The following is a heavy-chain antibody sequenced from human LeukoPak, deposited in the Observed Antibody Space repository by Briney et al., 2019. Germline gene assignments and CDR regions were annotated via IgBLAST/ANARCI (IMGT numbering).Heavy chain of an antibody. CDR2: ISAYNGNT. D-gene: IGHD6-6*01. Sequence: GASVKVSCKASGYTFTSYGISWVRQAPGQGLEWMGWISAYNGNTNYAQKLQGRVTMTTDTSTSTAYMELRSLRSDDTAVYYCARASFEHYRRSSFGDWFDPWGQGTLVTVSS. CDR1: GYTFTSYG. J-gene: IGHJ5*02. V-gene: IGHV1-18*01. CDR3: ARASFEHYRRSSFGDWFDP.